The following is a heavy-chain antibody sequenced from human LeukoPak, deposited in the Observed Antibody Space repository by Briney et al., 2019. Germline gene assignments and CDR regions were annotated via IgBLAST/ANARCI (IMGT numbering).Heavy chain of an antibody. CDR3: AKDDAWLRFGE. CDR1: GFTFSSYA. D-gene: IGHD3-10*01. Sequence: GGSLRLSCAASGFTFSSYAMSWVRQAPGKGLEWVSTISGSGGTTYYADSVKGRFTISRDNSKNTLYLEVISLTAEDTAVYYCAKDDAWLRFGEWSQGTLVTVSS. V-gene: IGHV3-23*01. J-gene: IGHJ4*02. CDR2: ISGSGGTT.